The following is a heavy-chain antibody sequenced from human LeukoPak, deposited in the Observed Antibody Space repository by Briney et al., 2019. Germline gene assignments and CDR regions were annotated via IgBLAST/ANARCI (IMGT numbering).Heavy chain of an antibody. CDR2: IYYSGST. Sequence: KPSETLSLTCTVSGGSISSYYWSWIRQPPGKGLEWIGYIYYSGSTNYNPSLKSRVTISVDTSKNQFSLKLSSVTAADTAVYYCARGGMRLITMVRGIYNWFDPWGQGTLVTVSS. V-gene: IGHV4-59*12. CDR3: ARGGMRLITMVRGIYNWFDP. D-gene: IGHD3-10*01. CDR1: GGSISSYY. J-gene: IGHJ5*02.